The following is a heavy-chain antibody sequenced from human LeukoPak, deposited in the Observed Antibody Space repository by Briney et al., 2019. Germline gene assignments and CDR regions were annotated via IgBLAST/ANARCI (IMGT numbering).Heavy chain of an antibody. CDR2: IKSKIDGGTR. V-gene: IGHV3-15*01. CDR1: GSTFTNAW. J-gene: IGHJ4*02. Sequence: GGSLRLSGAASGSTFTNAWMSWVRQAPGKGLEWVGRIKSKIDGGTRDYAAPVKGRFSISTDDSKNTLYLQMNSLKTEDTAVYYCTSGLGASDFDYWGQGTLVTVSS. D-gene: IGHD1-26*01. CDR3: TSGLGASDFDY.